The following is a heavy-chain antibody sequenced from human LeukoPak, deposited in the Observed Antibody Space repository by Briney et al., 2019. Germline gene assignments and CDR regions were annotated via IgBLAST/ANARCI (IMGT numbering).Heavy chain of an antibody. D-gene: IGHD3-16*02. CDR1: GGSITQTNY. V-gene: IGHV4-4*02. CDR3: AREGGSYRPLDY. Sequence: PSGTLSLTCAVSGGSITQTNYWTWVRPPPGKGLEWIGEVNPQGGTNYNPSLLRRVAISVDTSANHVSLQMTSVTAADTAVYYCAREGGSYRPLDYSGQGTLVTVSS. J-gene: IGHJ4*02. CDR2: VNPQGGT.